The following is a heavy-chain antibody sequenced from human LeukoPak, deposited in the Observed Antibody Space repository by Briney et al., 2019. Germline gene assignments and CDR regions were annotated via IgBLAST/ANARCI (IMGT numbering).Heavy chain of an antibody. V-gene: IGHV4-59*12. J-gene: IGHJ4*02. CDR2: IYHTGDT. CDR1: GGSISSFY. D-gene: IGHD3-9*01. CDR3: ARVPYDILTGYYYYFDY. Sequence: NASETLSLTCTVSGGSISSFYWSWIRQPPGKGLEWIGYIYHTGDTVYNPSLMSRVTVSLDTSKNQFSLKLNSVTAADTAVYYCARVPYDILTGYYYYFDYWGQGTLVTVSS.